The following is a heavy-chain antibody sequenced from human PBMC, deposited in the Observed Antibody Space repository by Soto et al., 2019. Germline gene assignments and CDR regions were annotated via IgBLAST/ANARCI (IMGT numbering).Heavy chain of an antibody. CDR3: ARGPKSDSSSCLDY. CDR2: ISSSSSYI. J-gene: IGHJ4*02. Sequence: GRSLRLSCAASGFTFSSYSMHWVRQAPGKGLEWVSSISSSSSYIYYADSVKGRFTISRDNAKNSLYLQMNSLRAEDTAVYYCARGPKSDSSSCLDYWGQGTLVTVSS. D-gene: IGHD6-13*01. CDR1: GFTFSSYS. V-gene: IGHV3-21*01.